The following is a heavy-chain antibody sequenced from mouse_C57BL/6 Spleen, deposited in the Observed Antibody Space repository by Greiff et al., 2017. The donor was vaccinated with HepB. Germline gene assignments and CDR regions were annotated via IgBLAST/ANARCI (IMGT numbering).Heavy chain of an antibody. D-gene: IGHD1-1*01. CDR1: GYTFTSYT. CDR2: INPSSGYT. J-gene: IGHJ1*03. Sequence: VQLQESGAELARPGASVKMSCKASGYTFTSYTMHWVKQRPGQGLEWIGYINPSSGYTKYNQKFKDKATLTADKSSSTAYMQLSSLTSEDSAVYYCASLYYGSSPCYFDVWGTGTTVTVSS. V-gene: IGHV1-4*01. CDR3: ASLYYGSSPCYFDV.